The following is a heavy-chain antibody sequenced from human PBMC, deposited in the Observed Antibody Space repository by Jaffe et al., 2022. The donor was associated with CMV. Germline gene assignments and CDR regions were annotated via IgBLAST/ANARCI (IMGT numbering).Heavy chain of an antibody. D-gene: IGHD2-8*02. CDR2: INPGGSA. J-gene: IGHJ6*02. CDR3: ARGRRYTYAWGRALCTGNNCRSGADNYNPMDV. Sequence: QVQLQQWGPGLLRPSETLSLTCSVSGGSFSASYWGWIRQPTGRGLEWIGEINPGGSANSNPSLTSRVTLSIDTSNNQFSLELTSVTAADTAVYYCARGRRYTYAWGRALCTGNNCRSGADNYNPMDVWGQGTTVIVSS. V-gene: IGHV4-34*02. CDR1: GGSFSASY.